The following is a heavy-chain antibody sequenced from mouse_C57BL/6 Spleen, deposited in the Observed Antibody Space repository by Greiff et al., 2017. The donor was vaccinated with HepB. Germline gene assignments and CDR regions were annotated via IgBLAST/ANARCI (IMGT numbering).Heavy chain of an antibody. CDR2: INPYNGGT. D-gene: IGHD3-2*02. V-gene: IGHV1-19*01. CDR3: ATSDSSGYDYAMDY. CDR1: GYTFTDYY. J-gene: IGHJ4*01. Sequence: EVQLQQSGPVLVKPGASVKMSCKASGYTFTDYYMNWVKQSHGKSLEWIGVINPYNGGTSYNQKFKGKATLTVDKSSSTAYMELNSLTSEDSAVYYCATSDSSGYDYAMDYWGQGTSVTVSS.